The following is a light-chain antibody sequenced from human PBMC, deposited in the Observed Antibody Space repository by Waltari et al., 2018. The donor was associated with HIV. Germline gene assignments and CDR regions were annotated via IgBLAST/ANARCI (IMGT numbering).Light chain of an antibody. Sequence: SYELTQPPSVSVSPGQTASITCSGDKLGYKYDCWYQQIPGQSPVLVIYQDNKRPSGIPERFSGSNSGNTATLTISGTQAMDEADYYCQAWDSSTAVFGGGTKLTVL. V-gene: IGLV3-1*01. CDR2: QDN. CDR3: QAWDSSTAV. CDR1: KLGYKY. J-gene: IGLJ2*01.